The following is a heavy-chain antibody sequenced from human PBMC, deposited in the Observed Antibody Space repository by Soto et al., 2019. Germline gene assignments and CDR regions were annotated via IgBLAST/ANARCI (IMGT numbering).Heavy chain of an antibody. CDR1: GFTFSTNG. V-gene: IGHV3-30*18. CDR3: AKDYAGSVRGYFDY. J-gene: IGHJ4*02. CDR2: ISYDARSK. Sequence: QVQLVESGGGVVQPGRSLRLSCVASGFTFSTNGMHWVRQTPGKGLEWVTFISYDARSKYYVDSVKGRFAISRDNSKNTLYLQMNSLRAEDTAVYYCAKDYAGSVRGYFDYWGQGTLVTVFS. D-gene: IGHD1-26*01.